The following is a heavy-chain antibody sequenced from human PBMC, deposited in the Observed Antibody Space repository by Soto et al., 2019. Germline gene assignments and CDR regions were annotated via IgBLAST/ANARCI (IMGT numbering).Heavy chain of an antibody. D-gene: IGHD3-22*01. V-gene: IGHV3-30-3*01. CDR3: ARAYYDSSGYLTIFDY. Sequence: QVQLVESGGGVVQPGRSLRLSCAASGFTFSSYAMHWVRQAPGKGLEWVAVISYDGSNKYYADSVKGRFTISRDNSKNTLYLQMNNLRAEDTAVYYCARAYYDSSGYLTIFDYWGQGTLVTVSS. CDR2: ISYDGSNK. J-gene: IGHJ4*02. CDR1: GFTFSSYA.